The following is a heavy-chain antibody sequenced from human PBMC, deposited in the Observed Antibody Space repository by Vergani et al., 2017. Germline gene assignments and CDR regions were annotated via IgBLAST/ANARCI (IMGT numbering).Heavy chain of an antibody. J-gene: IGHJ4*02. D-gene: IGHD2-8*02. Sequence: QVQLQQWGAGVVKPSGTLSLTCAVFGESFSSFYWSWIRQPPGKGLEWIGEINNDGHTNYNPSLESRVTVSRDTAKNQFSLNLMSVTAADTAMYYCAVRPRVSLVGREIVTKRTFDYWIQGSLVTVSS. V-gene: IGHV4-34*02. CDR3: AVRPRVSLVGREIVTKRTFDY. CDR1: GESFSSFY. CDR2: INNDGHT.